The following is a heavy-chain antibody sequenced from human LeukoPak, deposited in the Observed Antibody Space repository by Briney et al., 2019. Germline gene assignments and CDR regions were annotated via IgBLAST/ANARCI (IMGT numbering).Heavy chain of an antibody. CDR2: ISGSGGST. V-gene: IGHV3-23*01. D-gene: IGHD3-10*01. Sequence: GGSLRLSCAASGFTFSSYAMSWVRQAPGKGLEWVSAISGSGGSTYYADSVKGRFTISRDNSKNTLYLQMNSLRAEDTAVYYCANPIHLGYYYSSGSLPVDYWGQGTLVTVSS. J-gene: IGHJ4*02. CDR1: GFTFSSYA. CDR3: ANPIHLGYYYSSGSLPVDY.